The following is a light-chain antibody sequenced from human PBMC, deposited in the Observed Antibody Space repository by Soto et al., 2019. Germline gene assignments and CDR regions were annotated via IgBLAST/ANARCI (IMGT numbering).Light chain of an antibody. CDR1: SSNIGSNY. J-gene: IGLJ2*01. CDR2: RNS. CDR3: AAWDDSLTGPL. Sequence: QSVLTQPPSASGTPGQRVTISCSGSSSNIGSNYVHWYQQFPGTAPKLLFYRNSQRPSGVPDRFSASKSGTSASLAISGLRSGDEADYYCAAWDDSLTGPLFGGGTKLTVL. V-gene: IGLV1-47*01.